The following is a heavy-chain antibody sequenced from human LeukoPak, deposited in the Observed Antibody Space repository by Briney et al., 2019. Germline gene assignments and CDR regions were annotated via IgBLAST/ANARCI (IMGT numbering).Heavy chain of an antibody. D-gene: IGHD4-17*01. V-gene: IGHV3-30-3*01. CDR1: GFTFSSYA. J-gene: IGHJ5*02. CDR2: ISYDGSNK. CDR3: ARARGAYGDYEFWFDP. Sequence: PGGSLRLFCAASGFTFSSYAMHWVRQAPGKGLEWVAVISYDGSNKYYADSVKGRFTISRDNSKNTLYLQMNSLRAEDTAVYYCARARGAYGDYEFWFDPWGQGTLVTVSS.